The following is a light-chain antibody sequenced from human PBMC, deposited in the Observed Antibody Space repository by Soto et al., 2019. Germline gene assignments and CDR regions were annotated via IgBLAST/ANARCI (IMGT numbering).Light chain of an antibody. CDR2: EVT. V-gene: IGLV2-8*01. Sequence: QSVLTQPPSASGSPGQSVTISCTGTSSDVGAYNYVSWYQQHPGEAPKLMIYEVTKRPSGVPDRFSGSKSGNTASLTVSGLQAEDEADYYCASYTGSNNFVLGTGTKVTVL. J-gene: IGLJ1*01. CDR3: ASYTGSNNFV. CDR1: SSDVGAYNY.